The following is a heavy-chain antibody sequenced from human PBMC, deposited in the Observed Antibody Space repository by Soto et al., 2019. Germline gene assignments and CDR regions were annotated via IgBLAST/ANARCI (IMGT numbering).Heavy chain of an antibody. D-gene: IGHD2-2*01. Sequence: GGSLRLSCAASGFTFSSYGMHWVRQAPGKGLEWVAVIWYNGSNKYYADSVKGRFTISRDNSKNTVNLQMNSVRVDDTAVYYCVRDTAEDCSGATCYVPLQHWGQGTLVTVSS. CDR3: VRDTAEDCSGATCYVPLQH. CDR1: GFTFSSYG. J-gene: IGHJ1*01. V-gene: IGHV3-33*01. CDR2: IWYNGSNK.